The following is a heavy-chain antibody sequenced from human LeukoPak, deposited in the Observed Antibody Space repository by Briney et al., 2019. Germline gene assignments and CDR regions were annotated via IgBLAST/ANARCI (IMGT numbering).Heavy chain of an antibody. CDR3: ARAFPYYYGSGYGDV. J-gene: IGHJ6*04. D-gene: IGHD3-10*01. V-gene: IGHV4-38-2*02. Sequence: SETLSLTCTVSGYSISSGYYWGWIRQPPGKGLEWIGSIYHSGSTNYNPSLKSRVTISVDKSKNQFSLKLSSVTAADTAVYYCARAFPYYYGSGYGDVWGKGTTVTVSS. CDR1: GYSISSGYY. CDR2: IYHSGST.